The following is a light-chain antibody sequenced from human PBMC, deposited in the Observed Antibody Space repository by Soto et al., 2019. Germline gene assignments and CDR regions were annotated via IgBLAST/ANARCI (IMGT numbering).Light chain of an antibody. J-gene: IGKJ1*01. V-gene: IGKV3-15*01. Sequence: EIVMTQSPATLSVSPGERVTLSCRASQTVRNNLDWYQHKGGQAPRLLIYGASARAPGIPARFTGSRSGTEYTLTISGLQSEDFAVYYCQQYNEWPWTFGQGTKVDIK. CDR1: QTVRNN. CDR3: QQYNEWPWT. CDR2: GAS.